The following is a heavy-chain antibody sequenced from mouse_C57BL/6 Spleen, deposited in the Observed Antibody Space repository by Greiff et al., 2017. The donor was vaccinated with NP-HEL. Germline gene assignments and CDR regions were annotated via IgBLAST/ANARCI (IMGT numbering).Heavy chain of an antibody. D-gene: IGHD1-1*01. CDR3: ARSGITTVDYYAMDY. CDR1: GYSFTDYN. V-gene: IGHV1-39*01. CDR2: INPNYGTT. Sequence: EVQLQQSGPELVKPGASVKISCKASGYSFTDYNMNWVKQSHGKSLEWIGVINPNYGTTSYNQKFKGKATLTVDKSSSTAYMQLNSLTSEDSAVYYCARSGITTVDYYAMDYWGQGTSVTVSS. J-gene: IGHJ4*01.